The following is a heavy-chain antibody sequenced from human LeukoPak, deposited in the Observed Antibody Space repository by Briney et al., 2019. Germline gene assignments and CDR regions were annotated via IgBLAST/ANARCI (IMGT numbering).Heavy chain of an antibody. Sequence: PGGSLRLSCAASGFTFSSYAMSWVRQVPGKGLEWVSAISGSGGSTYYADSVKGRFTISRDNSKNTLYLQMNSLRAEDTAVYYCAKMRGHYDSTSAFDIWGQGTMVTVSS. CDR1: GFTFSSYA. V-gene: IGHV3-23*01. CDR2: ISGSGGST. J-gene: IGHJ3*02. CDR3: AKMRGHYDSTSAFDI. D-gene: IGHD3-22*01.